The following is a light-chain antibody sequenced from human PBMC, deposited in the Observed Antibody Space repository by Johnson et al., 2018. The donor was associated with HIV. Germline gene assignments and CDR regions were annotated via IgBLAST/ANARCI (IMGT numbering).Light chain of an antibody. V-gene: IGLV1-51*02. CDR2: ENN. CDR3: GIWDSSRSAYV. J-gene: IGLJ1*01. CDR1: SSNIGNNY. Sequence: QSVLTQPPSVSAAPGQKVTISCSGSSSNIGNNYVSWYQQLPGTAPKLLIYENNKRPPGIPDRFYGSKYGTSAHMGMNGLQYGDEPDYYRGIWDSSRSAYVFGTGTKVTVL.